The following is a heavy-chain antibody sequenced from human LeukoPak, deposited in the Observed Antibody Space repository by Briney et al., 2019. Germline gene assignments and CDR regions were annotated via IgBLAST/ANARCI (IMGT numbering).Heavy chain of an antibody. Sequence: SQTLSLTRALSVGAISSYYCSWLRQSPGTRLEWIAVLYYTGTTHYKSSLKSRVTSSVDTSRNQFSLRLSSVTAADSAEYYGARHSGGSPHYFDYWGQGILVTVSS. J-gene: IGHJ4*02. D-gene: IGHD1-26*01. CDR2: LYYTGTT. CDR3: ARHSGGSPHYFDY. CDR1: VGAISSYY. V-gene: IGHV4-59*08.